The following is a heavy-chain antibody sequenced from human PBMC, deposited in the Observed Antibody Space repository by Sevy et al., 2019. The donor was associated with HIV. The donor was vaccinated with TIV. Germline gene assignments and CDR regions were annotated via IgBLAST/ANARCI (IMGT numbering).Heavy chain of an antibody. J-gene: IGHJ4*02. CDR3: ARGNYFDGSGYHWY. V-gene: IGHV1-18*04. CDR1: GYTFNNYG. Sequence: ASVKVSCKASGYTFNNYGINWVRQAPGQGLEWMGWISAYNGNTKYAQKVQGRVSMTTDTSTSTAYMELRSLRSDDTAVYYCARGNYFDGSGYHWYWGQGTLVTVSS. CDR2: ISAYNGNT. D-gene: IGHD3-22*01.